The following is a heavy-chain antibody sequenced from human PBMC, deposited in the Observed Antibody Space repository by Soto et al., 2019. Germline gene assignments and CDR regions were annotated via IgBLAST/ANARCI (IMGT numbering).Heavy chain of an antibody. J-gene: IGHJ6*02. CDR3: SRDRFSGAWWEPRELYYYGMDV. V-gene: IGHV4-59*01. D-gene: IGHD2-15*01. CDR2: IYYSGST. Sequence: PSETLSLTCTVSGGSISSYYWSWIRQPPGKEMEKIGYIYYSGSTNCNHSLKSRVTISVDTSKNKFSLKLSSVTAADMAVYYCSRDRFSGAWWEPRELYYYGMDVWGQGTTVTVSS. CDR1: GGSISSYY.